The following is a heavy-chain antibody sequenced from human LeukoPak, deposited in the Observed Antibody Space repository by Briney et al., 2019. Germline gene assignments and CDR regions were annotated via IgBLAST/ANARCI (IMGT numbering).Heavy chain of an antibody. V-gene: IGHV3-7*01. Sequence: PGGSLRLSCAASGFTFSDYYMSWVRQAPGEGLDWVAAIKPDGSEQYYVDSVKGRFTISRDNAKNSLFLQMNSLRAEDTALYYCAREGHWHTNTFDYWGQGTLVTVSS. CDR2: IKPDGSEQ. CDR1: GFTFSDYY. D-gene: IGHD2-2*01. CDR3: AREGHWHTNTFDY. J-gene: IGHJ4*02.